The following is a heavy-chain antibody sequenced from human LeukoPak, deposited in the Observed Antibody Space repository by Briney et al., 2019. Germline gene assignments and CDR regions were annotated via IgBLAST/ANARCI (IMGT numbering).Heavy chain of an antibody. Sequence: ASVKVSCKASGYTFTSYAMHWVRQAPGQRLEWMGWINACNGNTKYSQKFQGRVTITRDTSASTAYMELSSLRSEDTAVYYCARRGLWAVAGTTNYFDYWGQGTLVTASS. CDR1: GYTFTSYA. D-gene: IGHD6-19*01. J-gene: IGHJ4*02. V-gene: IGHV1-3*01. CDR3: ARRGLWAVAGTTNYFDY. CDR2: INACNGNT.